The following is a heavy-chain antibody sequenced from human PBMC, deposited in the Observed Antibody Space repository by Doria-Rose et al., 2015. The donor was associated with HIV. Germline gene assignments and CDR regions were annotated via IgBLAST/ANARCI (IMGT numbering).Heavy chain of an antibody. CDR3: ARVLSGTYDY. J-gene: IGHJ4*02. V-gene: IGHV4-59*01. Sequence: QVQLQESGPGLVKTSETLPLTCSVSGGSISHYYWSWIRQPPGKGLAYIGDIFYTGSTNYSPSLKSRVSISIDTSKNKFSLRLSSVTAADTAVYYCARVLSGTYDYWGQGTLVTVSS. D-gene: IGHD1-26*01. CDR2: IFYTGST. CDR1: GGSISHYY.